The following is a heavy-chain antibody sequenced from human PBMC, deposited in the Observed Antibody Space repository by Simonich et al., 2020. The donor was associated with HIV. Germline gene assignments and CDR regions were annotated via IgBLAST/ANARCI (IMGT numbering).Heavy chain of an antibody. CDR1: GGSFSGYY. Sequence: QVQLQQWGAGLLKPSETLSLTCAVYGGSFSGYYWSWIRQPPGKGQDRIGAINHSESTNYTPSLKSRVTRSVHKSKNQLSLKVNSVTAADTAVYYCATAAASHSGSYGGYYYYGMDVWGQGTTVTVSS. CDR2: INHSEST. CDR3: ATAAASHSGSYGGYYYYGMDV. D-gene: IGHD1-26*01. J-gene: IGHJ6*02. V-gene: IGHV4-34*01.